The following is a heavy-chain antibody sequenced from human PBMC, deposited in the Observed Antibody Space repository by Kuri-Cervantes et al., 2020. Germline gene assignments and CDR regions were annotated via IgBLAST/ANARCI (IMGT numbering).Heavy chain of an antibody. D-gene: IGHD3-3*01. J-gene: IGHJ4*02. CDR2: IIPIFATA. Sequence: SVKVSCKASGGTFSSYAISWVRQAPGQGLEWMGGIIPIFATANYAQKFQGRVTITTDESTSAAYMEVSSLRSEDTAVYYCARGRAARFLEWLLSYWGQGTLVTVSS. V-gene: IGHV1-69*05. CDR1: GGTFSSYA. CDR3: ARGRAARFLEWLLSY.